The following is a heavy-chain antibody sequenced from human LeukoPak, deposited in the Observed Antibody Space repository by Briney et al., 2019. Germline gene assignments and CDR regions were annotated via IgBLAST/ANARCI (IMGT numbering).Heavy chain of an antibody. D-gene: IGHD1-26*01. CDR1: GFVFSDYP. CDR2: ISFDGSHQ. Sequence: GGSLRLSCSASGFVFSDYPLHWIRQSPGKGPEWVAVISFDGSHQYYADSVKGRFTISRDNSRNILYLQMNSLRAEDTAIYYCAKDFGGSDYDWYFDLWGRGTVVTVSS. V-gene: IGHV3-30*07. J-gene: IGHJ2*01. CDR3: AKDFGGSDYDWYFDL.